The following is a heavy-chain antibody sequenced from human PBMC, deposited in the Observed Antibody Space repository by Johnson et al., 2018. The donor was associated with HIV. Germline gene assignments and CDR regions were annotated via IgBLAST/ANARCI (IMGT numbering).Heavy chain of an antibody. J-gene: IGHJ3*02. D-gene: IGHD4-17*01. Sequence: QVQLVESGGGVVQPGGSLRLSCAASGFTFSSYGMHWVRQAPGKGLEWVAVISYDGSNKYYADSVKGRFTISRDNSKNTLYLQMNSLRAEDTAVYYCAKDLIADYGDFGRAFDIWGQGTMVTVSS. CDR3: AKDLIADYGDFGRAFDI. CDR2: ISYDGSNK. V-gene: IGHV3-33*05. CDR1: GFTFSSYG.